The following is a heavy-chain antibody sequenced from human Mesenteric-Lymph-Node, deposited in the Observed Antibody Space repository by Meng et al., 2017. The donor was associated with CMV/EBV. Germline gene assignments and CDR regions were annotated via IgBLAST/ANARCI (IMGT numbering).Heavy chain of an antibody. CDR2: INIYNGNT. D-gene: IGHD1-26*01. CDR3: ARGSGSYYGYYGMDV. V-gene: IGHV1-18*01. Sequence: ASVKVSCKASGYIFTNYGVSWVRQAPGQGLEWMGWINIYNGNTNYAQKLQGRVTMTTDTSTSTAYMELRSLRSDDTAVYYCARGSGSYYGYYGMDVWGQGTTVTVSS. CDR1: GYIFTNYG. J-gene: IGHJ6*02.